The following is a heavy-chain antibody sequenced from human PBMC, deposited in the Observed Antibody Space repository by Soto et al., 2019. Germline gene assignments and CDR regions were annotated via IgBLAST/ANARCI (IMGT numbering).Heavy chain of an antibody. D-gene: IGHD1-26*01. V-gene: IGHV1-3*01. CDR2: INAGNGDT. CDR3: ARKVGASAY. J-gene: IGHJ4*02. Sequence: QVQLVQSGAEVKKPGASVKVSCKASGYTFSSFAIHWVRQAPGQRLEWMGWINAGNGDTKHSQKFQGRVTSARDTAASTAYMELGSLTFEDTAVYYCARKVGASAYWGQGTLVTVSS. CDR1: GYTFSSFA.